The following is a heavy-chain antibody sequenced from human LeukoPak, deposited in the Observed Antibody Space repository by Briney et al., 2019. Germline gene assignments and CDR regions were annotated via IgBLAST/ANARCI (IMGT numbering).Heavy chain of an antibody. J-gene: IGHJ4*02. CDR2: IHSDGIT. D-gene: IGHD5-12*01. CDR3: ASTSIIRGYDHDQYY. CDR1: GFTVSSNY. Sequence: GGSLRLSCAASGFTVSSNYMSWVRQAPGKGLEWVSVIHSDGITYYADSVKGRFTIFRDNSINTLYLQMSNLRAEDTALYYCASTSIIRGYDHDQYYWGQGTLVTVSS. V-gene: IGHV3-53*01.